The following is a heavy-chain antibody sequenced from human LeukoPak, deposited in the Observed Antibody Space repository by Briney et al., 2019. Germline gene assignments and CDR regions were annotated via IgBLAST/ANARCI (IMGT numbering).Heavy chain of an antibody. CDR1: GFTFSSYA. D-gene: IGHD1-1*01. V-gene: IGHV3-23*01. CDR2: ISGSGGST. CDR3: ASPGTTGTYDAFDI. J-gene: IGHJ3*02. Sequence: PGRSLRLSCAASGFTFSSYAMSWVRQAPGKGLEWVSVISGSGGSTYYADSVKGRFTISRDNSKNTLYLQMNSLRVEDTAVYYCASPGTTGTYDAFDIWGQGTMVTVSS.